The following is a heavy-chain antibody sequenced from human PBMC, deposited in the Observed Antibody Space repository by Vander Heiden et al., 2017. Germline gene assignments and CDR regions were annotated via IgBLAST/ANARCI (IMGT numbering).Heavy chain of an antibody. CDR1: GFTYSSYA. Sequence: EVKLWVCGGGLVQPGGYVRLSGEASGFTYSSYAMSWVRQGPGKGLEWVSAISGSGGSTYYADSVKGRFTISRDNSKNTLYLQMNSLRAEDTAVYYCAKAVGVIVVVGAFDIWGQGTMVTVSS. V-gene: IGHV3-23*01. D-gene: IGHD3-22*01. CDR3: AKAVGVIVVVGAFDI. CDR2: ISGSGGST. J-gene: IGHJ3*02.